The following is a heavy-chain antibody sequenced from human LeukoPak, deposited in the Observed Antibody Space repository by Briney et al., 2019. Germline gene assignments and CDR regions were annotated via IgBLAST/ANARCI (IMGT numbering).Heavy chain of an antibody. J-gene: IGHJ4*02. Sequence: PGGSLRLSCAASGFTFSSYWMSWVRQAPGKGLEWVSAISGSGGSTYYADSVKGRFTISRDNSKNTLYLQMNSLRAEDTAVYYCAKGSPPPDYGDYVHYWGQGTLVTVSS. CDR2: ISGSGGST. V-gene: IGHV3-23*01. D-gene: IGHD4-17*01. CDR1: GFTFSSYW. CDR3: AKGSPPPDYGDYVHY.